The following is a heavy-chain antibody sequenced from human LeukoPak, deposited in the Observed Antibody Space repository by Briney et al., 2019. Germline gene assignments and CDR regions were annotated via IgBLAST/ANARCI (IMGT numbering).Heavy chain of an antibody. CDR1: GGTFSSYA. CDR3: ASGRERRRTGDFNY. CDR2: IIPIFGTA. Sequence: SVKVSCKASGGTFSSYAISWVRQAPGQGLEWMGGIIPIFGTANYAQKFQGRVTITADESTSTAYMELSSLRSEDTAVYYCASGRERRRTGDFNYWGQGTLVTVFS. D-gene: IGHD7-27*01. J-gene: IGHJ4*02. V-gene: IGHV1-69*13.